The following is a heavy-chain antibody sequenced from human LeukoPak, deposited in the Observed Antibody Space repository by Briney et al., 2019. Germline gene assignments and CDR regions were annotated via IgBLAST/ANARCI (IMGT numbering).Heavy chain of an antibody. CDR3: ARGASSSWYDYYGMDV. D-gene: IGHD6-13*01. Sequence: SETLSLTCTVSGGSVSNNNYYWSWIRQPPGKGLEWIGYIYYSGSTTYNPSLKSRVTISVDTSKNQFSLKLSSATAADTAVYYCARGASSSWYDYYGMDVWGQGTTVTVSS. CDR1: GGSVSNNNYY. V-gene: IGHV4-61*01. CDR2: IYYSGST. J-gene: IGHJ6*02.